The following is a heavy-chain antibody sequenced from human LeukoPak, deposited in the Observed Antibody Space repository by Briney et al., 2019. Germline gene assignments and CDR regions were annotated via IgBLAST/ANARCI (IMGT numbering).Heavy chain of an antibody. J-gene: IGHJ3*02. CDR3: ARDSFPDYTSSSEAFDI. V-gene: IGHV4-39*07. Sequence: SSETLSLTCTVSGGSISSSSYYWGWIRQPPGKGLEWIGSIYYSGSTYYNPSLKSRVTISVDTSKNQFSLKLSSVTAADTAVYYCARDSFPDYTSSSEAFDIWGQGTMVTVSS. D-gene: IGHD6-6*01. CDR1: GGSISSSSYY. CDR2: IYYSGST.